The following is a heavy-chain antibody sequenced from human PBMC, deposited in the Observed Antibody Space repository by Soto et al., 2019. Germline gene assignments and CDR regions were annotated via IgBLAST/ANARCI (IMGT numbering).Heavy chain of an antibody. Sequence: ASVKVSCKASGYTFTSYYMHWVRQAPGQGLEWMGIINPSGGSTSYAQKFQGRVTMTRDTSTSTVYMELSSLRSEDTAVYYCARDGTDIVVVPDASRDYYYYGMDVRGQRTTVTVSS. J-gene: IGHJ6*02. CDR2: INPSGGST. CDR1: GYTFTSYY. V-gene: IGHV1-46*01. CDR3: ARDGTDIVVVPDASRDYYYYGMDV. D-gene: IGHD2-2*01.